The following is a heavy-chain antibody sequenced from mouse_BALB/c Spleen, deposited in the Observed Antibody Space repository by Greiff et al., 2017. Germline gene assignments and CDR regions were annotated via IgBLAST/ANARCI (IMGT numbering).Heavy chain of an antibody. J-gene: IGHJ3*01. CDR3: ARRWLLRFAY. V-gene: IGHV1-9*01. Sequence: QVQLQQSGAELMKPGASVKISCKATGYTFSSYWIEWVKQRPGHGLEWIGEILPGSGSTNYNEKFKGKATFTADTSSNTAYMQLSSLTSEDSAVYYCARRWLLRFAYWGQGTLVTVSA. D-gene: IGHD2-3*01. CDR1: GYTFSSYW. CDR2: ILPGSGST.